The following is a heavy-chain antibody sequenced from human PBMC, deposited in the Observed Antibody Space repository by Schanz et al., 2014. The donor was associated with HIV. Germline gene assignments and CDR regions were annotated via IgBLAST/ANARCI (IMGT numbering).Heavy chain of an antibody. CDR1: GFTFSSYG. Sequence: QVHLVESGGGVAQPGRSLRLSCATSGFTFSSYGMHWVRQAPGKGLEWVAVISNDGSNEYYADSVKGRFTLSRDNSENTVYLQMNSLRAEDTAVYYCAKEWYYGSGSMDYGLDVWGQGTTVTVSS. J-gene: IGHJ6*02. V-gene: IGHV3-30*18. CDR2: ISNDGSNE. D-gene: IGHD3-10*01. CDR3: AKEWYYGSGSMDYGLDV.